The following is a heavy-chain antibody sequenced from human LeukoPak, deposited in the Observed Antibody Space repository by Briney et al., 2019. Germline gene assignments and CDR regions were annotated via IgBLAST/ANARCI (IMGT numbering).Heavy chain of an antibody. CDR2: IRYDGINK. CDR1: GFTFSSYS. D-gene: IGHD3-10*01. CDR3: ARGRFGDPLNY. Sequence: GGSLGLSCAASGFTFSSYSMNWVRQAPGKGLEWVAFIRYDGINKYYADSVKGRFTISKDNSKNTVDLLMHSVTAEDTALYYCARGRFGDPLNYWGQGTLVTVSS. V-gene: IGHV3-30*02. J-gene: IGHJ4*02.